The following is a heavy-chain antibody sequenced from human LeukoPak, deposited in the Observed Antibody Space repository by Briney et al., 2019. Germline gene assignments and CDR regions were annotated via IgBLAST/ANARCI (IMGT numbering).Heavy chain of an antibody. Sequence: GASVKVSCKASGYTFTSYYMHWVRQAPGQGLEWMGIINPSGGSTSYAQKFQGRVTMTRDTSTSTVYMELSSLRSEDTAVYYCARDYYYDSSGHPDAFDIWGQGTMVTVSS. J-gene: IGHJ3*02. CDR2: INPSGGST. V-gene: IGHV1-46*01. D-gene: IGHD3-22*01. CDR1: GYTFTSYY. CDR3: ARDYYYDSSGHPDAFDI.